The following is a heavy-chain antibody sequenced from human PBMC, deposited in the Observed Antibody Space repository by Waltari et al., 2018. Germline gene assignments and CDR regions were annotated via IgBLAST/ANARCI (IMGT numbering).Heavy chain of an antibody. CDR3: ARGGWLQDFDY. D-gene: IGHD5-12*01. V-gene: IGHV4-59*11. J-gene: IGHJ4*02. Sequence: QVQLQESGPGLVKPSETLSLTCTVSGGSISSHYWSWIRQPPGKGLEWIGYIYYSGSNNYNPSLTRRVTISVDTSKNEFARKLSDVTAADTGVYDCARGGWLQDFDYWGQGTLVTVSS. CDR1: GGSISSHY. CDR2: IYYSGSN.